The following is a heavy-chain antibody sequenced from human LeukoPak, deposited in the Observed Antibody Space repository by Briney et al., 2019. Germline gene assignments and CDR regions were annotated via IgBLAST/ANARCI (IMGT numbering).Heavy chain of an antibody. Sequence: SETLSLTCTVSGGSISSYYWSWVRQPPGKGLEGIGYIYYSGSTNYNPSLKSGVTISVETSKNQLSLKLSSVTAADTAVYYCAKGYSSSWYFDYWGQGTLVTVSS. CDR3: AKGYSSSWYFDY. V-gene: IGHV4-59*01. J-gene: IGHJ4*02. CDR2: IYYSGST. CDR1: GGSISSYY. D-gene: IGHD6-13*01.